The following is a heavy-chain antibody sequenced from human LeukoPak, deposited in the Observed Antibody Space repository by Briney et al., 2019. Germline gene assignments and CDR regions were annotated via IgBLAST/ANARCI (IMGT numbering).Heavy chain of an antibody. CDR1: GSSFGSFG. CDR3: AKNEGNVLDY. CDR2: IRYDGSNQ. J-gene: IGHJ4*02. V-gene: IGHV3-30*02. D-gene: IGHD1-1*01. Sequence: PGGSLRLSCAASGSSFGSFGMYWVRQAPGKGLEWVTFIRYDGSNQYYADSVKGRFTISRDNSKNTLYLQMNSLRIEDTAVYYCAKNEGNVLDYWGQGTLVTVSS.